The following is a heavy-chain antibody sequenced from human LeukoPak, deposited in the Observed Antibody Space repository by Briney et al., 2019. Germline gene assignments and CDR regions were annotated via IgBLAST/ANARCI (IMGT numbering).Heavy chain of an antibody. CDR1: GYTFTGYY. V-gene: IGHV1-2*02. J-gene: IGHJ4*02. Sequence: ASVKVSCKASGYTFTGYYMHWVRQAPGQGLEWMGWINPNSGGTNYAQKFQGRVTMTRDTSISTAYMELSRLRSDDTAVYYCARDFCSSTSCYTYGVYWGQGTLVTVSS. CDR3: ARDFCSSTSCYTYGVY. CDR2: INPNSGGT. D-gene: IGHD2-2*02.